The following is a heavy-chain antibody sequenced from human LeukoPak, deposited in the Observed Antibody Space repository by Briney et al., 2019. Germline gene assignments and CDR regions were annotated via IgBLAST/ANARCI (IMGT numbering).Heavy chain of an antibody. V-gene: IGHV3-23*01. CDR1: RLTFSAYA. CDR3: ARQGSGWGPFDY. J-gene: IGHJ4*02. Sequence: GGSLRLSCAASRLTFSAYAMSSVRQAPGKGLELVSTISGGGAVTYCADSVKGRFTISRDNSKTTLYLQMNSLRAEGTALYYCARQGSGWGPFDYWGQGTLVTVSS. CDR2: ISGGGAVT. D-gene: IGHD3-16*01.